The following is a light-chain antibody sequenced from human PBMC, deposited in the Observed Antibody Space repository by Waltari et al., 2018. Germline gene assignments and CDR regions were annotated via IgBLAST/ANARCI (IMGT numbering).Light chain of an antibody. CDR3: GTWDGSARV. CDR2: GNN. V-gene: IGLV1-51*01. CDR1: TSNIGNNY. J-gene: IGLJ3*02. Sequence: QSALTQPPSVSAAPGQKVTISCSGSTSNIGNNYVSWYQHLPGTAPKLLIYGNNKQPSGIPDRFSGSKSGTSATLGITGLQTGDEGDYYCGTWDGSARVFGGGTKLTVL.